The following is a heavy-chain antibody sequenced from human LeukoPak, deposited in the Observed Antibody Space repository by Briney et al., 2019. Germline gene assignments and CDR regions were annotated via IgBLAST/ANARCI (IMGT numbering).Heavy chain of an antibody. D-gene: IGHD3-22*01. CDR1: GDTINSLDL. Sequence: PSGTLSLTCTVSGDTINSLDLWSWVRQPPGKGLEWIGEMYLSGTTHSNPSVKSRVTISIDKSKNQFFLNLSSVTAADTAVYYCAGLVGRYSSGLYYYYFDYWGQGTLVTVSS. J-gene: IGHJ4*02. CDR2: MYLSGTT. CDR3: AGLVGRYSSGLYYYYFDY. V-gene: IGHV4-4*02.